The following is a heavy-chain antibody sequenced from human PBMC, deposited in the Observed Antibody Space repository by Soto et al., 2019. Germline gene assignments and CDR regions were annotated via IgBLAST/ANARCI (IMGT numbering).Heavy chain of an antibody. J-gene: IGHJ4*02. CDR1: GGSISSYY. D-gene: IGHD6-19*01. Sequence: PSETLSLTCTVSGGSISSYYWSWIRQPPGKGLEWIGYIYYSGSTNYNPSLKSRVTVSVDTSKNQFSLKLTSMTAADTAVYFCVSHRNYIVVSGSYFDYWSQGTLVTVS. V-gene: IGHV4-59*08. CDR3: VSHRNYIVVSGSYFDY. CDR2: IYYSGST.